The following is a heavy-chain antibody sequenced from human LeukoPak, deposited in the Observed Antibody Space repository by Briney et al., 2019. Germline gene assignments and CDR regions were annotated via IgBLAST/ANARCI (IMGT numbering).Heavy chain of an antibody. CDR2: ISSSSSYT. J-gene: IGHJ4*02. Sequence: PGGSLRLSCAASGFTFSDYYMSWIRQAPGKGLEWVSYISSSSSYTNYADSVKGRFTISRDNAKNSLYLQMNILRAQDTAVYYCARSLVAAAPNFDYWGQGTLVTVSS. V-gene: IGHV3-11*03. D-gene: IGHD6-13*01. CDR1: GFTFSDYY. CDR3: ARSLVAAAPNFDY.